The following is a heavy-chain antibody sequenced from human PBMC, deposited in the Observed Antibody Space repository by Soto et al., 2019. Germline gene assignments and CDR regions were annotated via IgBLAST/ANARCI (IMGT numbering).Heavy chain of an antibody. J-gene: IGHJ6*02. Sequence: LRLSCAASGFTFTNYAMSWVRQAPGKGLQWVSAISASGDNTYYTDSVKGRFTISRDNSRNTLYLQMNRLRAEDTAVYFCAKRSLAGTYYLGTMDVWGQGTTVTVSS. CDR2: ISASGDNT. CDR3: AKRSLAGTYYLGTMDV. V-gene: IGHV3-23*01. D-gene: IGHD3-10*01. CDR1: GFTFTNYA.